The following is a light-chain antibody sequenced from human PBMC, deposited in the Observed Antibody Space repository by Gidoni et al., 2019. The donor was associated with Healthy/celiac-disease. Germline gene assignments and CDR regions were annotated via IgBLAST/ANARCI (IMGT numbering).Light chain of an antibody. CDR3: LLHYCGAWV. CDR1: TGAVTSGYY. CDR2: STS. J-gene: IGLJ3*02. V-gene: IGLV7-43*01. Sequence: QTVVTQEPSLTVSPGGTVTLTCASSTGAVTSGYYPNRVQQKPGQAPRARSFSTSNKHPWHPARVPGSPLGGKAGLTLSGVEPEDEAEYYWLLHYCGAWVVGVGTKLTVL.